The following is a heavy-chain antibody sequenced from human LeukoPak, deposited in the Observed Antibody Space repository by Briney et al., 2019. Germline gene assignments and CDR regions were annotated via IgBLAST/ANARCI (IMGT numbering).Heavy chain of an antibody. Sequence: GASVKVSCKASGYTFTGYYMHWVRQAPGQGLEWMGWINPNSGGTNYAQKLQGRVTMTTDTSTSTAYMELRSLRSDDTAVYYCARAKRPYSGSYYADYWGQGTLVTVSS. CDR3: ARAKRPYSGSYYADY. CDR2: INPNSGGT. V-gene: IGHV1-2*02. CDR1: GYTFTGYY. J-gene: IGHJ4*02. D-gene: IGHD1-26*01.